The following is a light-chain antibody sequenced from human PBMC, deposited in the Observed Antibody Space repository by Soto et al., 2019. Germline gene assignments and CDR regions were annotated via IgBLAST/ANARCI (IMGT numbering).Light chain of an antibody. CDR1: QSLVHSDGIAY. J-gene: IGKJ5*01. Sequence: MTQSPLSLPVTLGHPASISCRSKQSLVHSDGIAYFSWFQQRPGRSPRRLIYKVSNRDSGVPARFSGSGSGTDFALKISRVEAEDVGVYCCMEGTHWPISFGQGRRLEIK. CDR3: MEGTHWPIS. V-gene: IGKV2-30*02. CDR2: KVS.